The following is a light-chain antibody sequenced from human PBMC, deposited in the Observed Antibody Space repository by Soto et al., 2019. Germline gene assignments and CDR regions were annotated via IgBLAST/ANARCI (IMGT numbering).Light chain of an antibody. Sequence: IQLTQCSSTLYASVGGRVAITCRASDNIVHWVAWYQQKPGKAPKLLIYKAANLADEVPSRFAGSGSGTDFTLTITRLQPDDFATYYCQHYNSFSRTFGQGTKVDIK. J-gene: IGKJ1*01. CDR2: KAA. CDR1: DNIVHW. CDR3: QHYNSFSRT. V-gene: IGKV1-5*03.